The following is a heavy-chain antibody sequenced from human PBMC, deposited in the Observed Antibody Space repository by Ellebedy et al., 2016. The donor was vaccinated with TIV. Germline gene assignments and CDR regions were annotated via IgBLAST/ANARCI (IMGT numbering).Heavy chain of an antibody. V-gene: IGHV3-23*01. CDR2: ITGGGGGT. CDR1: GFTFSRHA. D-gene: IGHD5-12*01. J-gene: IGHJ6*02. CDR3: AKDYSGLRGLDV. Sequence: PGGSLRLSCAASGFTFSRHAMSWVRQAPGKGLEWVSAITGGGGGTYYIASVKGRFTISRDNSKNTLCQEMNSLTAEGTAVYYCAKDYSGLRGLDVWGQGTTVTVSS.